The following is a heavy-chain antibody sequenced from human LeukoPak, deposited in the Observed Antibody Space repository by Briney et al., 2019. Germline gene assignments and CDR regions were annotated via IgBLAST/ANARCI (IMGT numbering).Heavy chain of an antibody. J-gene: IGHJ5*02. V-gene: IGHV4-34*01. CDR1: GGSFSGYY. CDR2: IHHSGST. Sequence: SETLSLTCAVYGGSFSGYYWSWIRQPPGKGLEWIGEIHHSGSTNYNPSLKSRVTISVDTSKNQFSLKLSSVTAADTAVYYCARHGALNGDSYGSGSYYFDDWFDPWGQGTLVTVSS. D-gene: IGHD3-10*01. CDR3: ARHGALNGDSYGSGSYYFDDWFDP.